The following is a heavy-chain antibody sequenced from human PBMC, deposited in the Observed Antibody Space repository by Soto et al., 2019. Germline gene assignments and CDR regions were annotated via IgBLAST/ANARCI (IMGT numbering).Heavy chain of an antibody. CDR1: GESFGGYY. CDR3: ESGGARAKSGSGIYQFGYGLDF. CDR2: VTHSGST. Sequence: SETLSLTCDVSGESFGGYYWGWIRQSPGKGLEWIGDVTHSGSTNYNPSLKSRVTLSVDTSKRQFSLKLSSVTAADTAVYYCESGGARAKSGSGIYQFGYGLDFWGQGTTVTVSS. J-gene: IGHJ6*02. V-gene: IGHV4-34*01. D-gene: IGHD1-26*01.